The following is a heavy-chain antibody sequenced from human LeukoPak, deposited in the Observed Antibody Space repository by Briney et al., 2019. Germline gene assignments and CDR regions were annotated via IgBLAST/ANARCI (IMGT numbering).Heavy chain of an antibody. Sequence: PGGSLRLSCAASGFTFSSYEMNWVRQAPGKGLEWVSYISSSSTIYHADSVKGRFTISRDNAKNSLYLQMNGLRAEDTAVYYCARDSSPDYWGQGTLITVSS. D-gene: IGHD6-13*01. J-gene: IGHJ4*02. CDR1: GFTFSSYE. CDR2: ISSSSTI. CDR3: ARDSSPDY. V-gene: IGHV3-48*03.